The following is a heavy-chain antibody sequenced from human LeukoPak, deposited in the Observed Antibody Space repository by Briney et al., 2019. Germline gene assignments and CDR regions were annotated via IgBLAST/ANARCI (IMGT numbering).Heavy chain of an antibody. CDR1: GFTFSSYA. D-gene: IGHD3-10*01. V-gene: IGHV3-33*08. J-gene: IGHJ2*01. CDR3: ARDGDTSGYYSHFDL. CDR2: IRYDGNKE. Sequence: GGSLRLSCSASGFTFSSYAMHWVRQAPGKDLEWVAGIRYDGNKEHYADSVKGRFTISRDNSKNTLYLQMNSLRAEDTSLYSCARDGDTSGYYSHFDLWGRGTLVIVSS.